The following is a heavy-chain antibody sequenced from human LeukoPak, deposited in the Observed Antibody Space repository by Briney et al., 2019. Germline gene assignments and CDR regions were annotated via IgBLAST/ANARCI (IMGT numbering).Heavy chain of an antibody. Sequence: GGSLRLSCAASGFTFSSYAMSWVRQAPGKGLEWVSAIIGSGGSTYYADSVKGRFTISRDNSKNTLYLQMNSLRAEDTAVYYCAKPTYRSHDYGDFYYGMDVWGQGTTVTVSS. D-gene: IGHD4-17*01. V-gene: IGHV3-23*01. CDR2: IIGSGGST. CDR1: GFTFSSYA. CDR3: AKPTYRSHDYGDFYYGMDV. J-gene: IGHJ6*02.